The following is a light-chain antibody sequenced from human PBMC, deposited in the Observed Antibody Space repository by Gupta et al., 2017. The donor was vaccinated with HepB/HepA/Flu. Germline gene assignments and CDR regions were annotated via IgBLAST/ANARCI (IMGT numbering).Light chain of an antibody. J-gene: IGLJ3*02. CDR3: QSYYTSLGGVV. V-gene: IGLV1-40*01. CDR1: SSNIGACYD. Sequence: QPLVSQPRSVSEAPRHRAPSSCTGSSSNIGACYDVHWYQQLPGTAPKHLIYGNQNRPPGVPDRSSASNSGTSDSLFITGLQAYDEADYYCQSYYTSLGGVVFGGGTKLTVL. CDR2: GNQ.